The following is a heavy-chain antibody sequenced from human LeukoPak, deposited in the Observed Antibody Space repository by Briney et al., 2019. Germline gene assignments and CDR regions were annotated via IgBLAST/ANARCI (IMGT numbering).Heavy chain of an antibody. V-gene: IGHV3-30*18. J-gene: IGHJ3*02. CDR2: ISYDGSNK. D-gene: IGHD3-22*01. Sequence: GGSLRLSCAASGFTFNSFCMRWVRQAPGKGLEWVSVISYDGSNKYFADSVKGRFNISRDNYKNSLYLEMNSLRAEDTAVYYCAKDYDSSGWAALDISGQGTMVTVSS. CDR3: AKDYDSSGWAALDI. CDR1: GFTFNSFC.